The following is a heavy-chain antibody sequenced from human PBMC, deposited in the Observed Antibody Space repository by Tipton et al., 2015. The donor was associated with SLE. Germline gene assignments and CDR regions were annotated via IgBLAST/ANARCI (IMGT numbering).Heavy chain of an antibody. CDR2: IYYSGST. CDR3: ARIRDLISSRYPNPVRFDP. V-gene: IGHV4-39*01. D-gene: IGHD2-21*02. CDR1: GGSISSSSYY. J-gene: IGHJ5*02. Sequence: TLSLTCTVSGGSISSSSYYWGWIRQPPGKGLEWIGSIYYSGSTYYNPSLKSRVTISVDTSKNQFSLELSSVTAADTALYYCARIRDLISSRYPNPVRFDPWGQGTLVTVSS.